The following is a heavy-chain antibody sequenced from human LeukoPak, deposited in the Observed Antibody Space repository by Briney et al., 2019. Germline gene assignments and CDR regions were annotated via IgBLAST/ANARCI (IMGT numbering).Heavy chain of an antibody. J-gene: IGHJ4*02. Sequence: PSETLSLTCAVSGGSITTTDFDWAWIRQPPGQGFEWIATISSSGKAYYYPSLMSRVTISVDTSKNHFSLDVTSVTAADTGLFYCARFKGGTGFDYWGRGILVIVS. CDR2: ISSSGKA. D-gene: IGHD1-26*01. V-gene: IGHV4-39*02. CDR3: ARFKGGTGFDY. CDR1: GGSITTTDFD.